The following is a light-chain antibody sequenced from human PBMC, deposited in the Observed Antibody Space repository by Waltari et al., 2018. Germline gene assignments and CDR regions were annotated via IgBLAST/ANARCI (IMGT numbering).Light chain of an antibody. CDR1: QGISSY. Sequence: DIHLTQSPSFLSASVGDRVTITCRASQGISSYLAWYQQKPGKAPKLLIYAASTLQSGVPSRFSGSGSGTEFTLTISSLQTVDFATYFCQQLNNSPFTFGPGTKVDL. CDR2: AAS. V-gene: IGKV1-9*01. J-gene: IGKJ3*01. CDR3: QQLNNSPFT.